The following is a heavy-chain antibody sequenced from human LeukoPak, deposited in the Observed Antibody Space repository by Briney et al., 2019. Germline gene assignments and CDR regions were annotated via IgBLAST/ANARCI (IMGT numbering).Heavy chain of an antibody. D-gene: IGHD6-19*01. CDR1: GGSISSSSYY. Sequence: PSETLSLTCTVSGGSISSSSYYLGWIRQPPGKGLEWIVSIYYSGSTYYNPSLKSRVTISVDTSKNQFSLKLSSVTAADTAVYYCARPNHSSGWTDAFDIWGQGTMVTVSS. CDR2: IYYSGST. V-gene: IGHV4-39*01. CDR3: ARPNHSSGWTDAFDI. J-gene: IGHJ3*02.